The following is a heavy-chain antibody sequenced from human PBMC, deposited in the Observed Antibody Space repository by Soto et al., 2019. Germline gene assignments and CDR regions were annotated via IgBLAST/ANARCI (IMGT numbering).Heavy chain of an antibody. CDR2: IYHSGST. J-gene: IGHJ4*02. Sequence: QVQLQESGPGLVKPSETLSLTCTVSGGSVSSGNDYWSWIRQPPGMGLEWIGYIYHSGSTNYNPSLKSRLTISGVTSKNQFSLKLSSVTAADTAVYYCARGVESSSSAGDDYWGQGTLVTVSS. D-gene: IGHD6-6*01. CDR1: GGSVSSGNDY. CDR3: ARGVESSSSAGDDY. V-gene: IGHV4-61*01.